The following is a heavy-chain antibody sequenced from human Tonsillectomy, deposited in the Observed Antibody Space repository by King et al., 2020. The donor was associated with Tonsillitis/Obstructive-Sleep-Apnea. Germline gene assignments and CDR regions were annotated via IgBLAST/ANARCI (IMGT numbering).Heavy chain of an antibody. CDR1: GDSISSSSYY. J-gene: IGHJ4*02. V-gene: IGHV4-39*01. Sequence: QLQESGPGLVKPSETLSLTCTVSGDSISSSSYYWGWIRQPPGKGLDWIGNFFYSGSTYYNPSLNSRVTISVDTSKNQFSLKLSSVTAADTAVYYCARPVVGGGIDYWGQGTLVTVSS. D-gene: IGHD2-21*01. CDR3: ARPVVGGGIDY. CDR2: FFYSGST.